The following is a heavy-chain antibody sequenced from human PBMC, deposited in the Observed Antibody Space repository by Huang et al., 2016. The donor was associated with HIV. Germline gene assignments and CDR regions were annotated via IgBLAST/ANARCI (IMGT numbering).Heavy chain of an antibody. V-gene: IGHV1-18*01. D-gene: IGHD3-22*01. Sequence: QAQLMQSGPEVKKPGASVKVSFKTSGYSFTDYGITWLRQAPGQGPEGVGWSSAGNGETEIAQGLQGRVTLTTDTSTSMAYMELRSLRLDDTAVYFCARDPKYHRIGYYRQRRGIDVWGQGTMVSVSS. J-gene: IGHJ3*01. CDR1: GYSFTDYG. CDR3: ARDPKYHRIGYYRQRRGIDV. CDR2: SSAGNGET.